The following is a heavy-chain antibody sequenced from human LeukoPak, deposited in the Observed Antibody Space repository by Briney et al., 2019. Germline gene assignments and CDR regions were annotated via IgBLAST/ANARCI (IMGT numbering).Heavy chain of an antibody. CDR3: AKDPPQVEGSIYSENS. J-gene: IGHJ4*02. Sequence: PGGSLRLSCAASGFIFSNNMMHWVRQAPGKGLEWVSVISADGGDIYYADSVNGRFTISRDNSKNTLHLQMDSLRAEDTPVYYCAKDPPQVEGSIYSENSWGQGTLVTVSS. D-gene: IGHD1-26*01. V-gene: IGHV3-23*01. CDR1: GFIFSNNM. CDR2: ISADGGDI.